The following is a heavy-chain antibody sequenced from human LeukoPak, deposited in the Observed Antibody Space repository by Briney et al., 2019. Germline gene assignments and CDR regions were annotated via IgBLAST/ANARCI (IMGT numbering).Heavy chain of an antibody. CDR2: IYSGGTT. Sequence: PGGSLRLSCAVSGFTVSGNYMSWVRQAPGKGLEWVSLIYSGGTTYYADSVKGRFTISRDNSKNTLYLQMNSLRAADTAVYYCARRAGGYSHPYDYWGQGILVTVSS. V-gene: IGHV3-53*01. J-gene: IGHJ4*02. D-gene: IGHD4-23*01. CDR3: ARRAGGYSHPYDY. CDR1: GFTVSGNY.